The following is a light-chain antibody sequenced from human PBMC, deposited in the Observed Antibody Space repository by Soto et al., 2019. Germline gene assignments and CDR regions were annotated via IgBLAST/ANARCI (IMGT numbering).Light chain of an antibody. CDR3: SSGTISRGV. CDR1: SSDVGGYNY. J-gene: IGLJ1*01. Sequence: QSVLTQPASVSGSPGQSITISCTGTSSDVGGYNYVSWYQQHPGKAPKLMIYDVSNRPSGVSNRFSGSKSGNTASLTISGLQAEDEADYYCSSGTISRGVFGTGTKVTVL. V-gene: IGLV2-14*01. CDR2: DVS.